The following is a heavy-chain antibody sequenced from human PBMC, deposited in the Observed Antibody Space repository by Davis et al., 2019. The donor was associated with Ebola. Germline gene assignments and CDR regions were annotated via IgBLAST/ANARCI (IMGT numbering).Heavy chain of an antibody. CDR3: ARDRPYCSSTSCTHYMDV. D-gene: IGHD2-2*01. CDR1: GYTSIGYY. CDR2: LKPNSGGT. V-gene: IGHV1-2*04. Sequence: ASVKVSCKASGYTSIGYYMHWVRQAPGQGLEWMGWLKPNSGGTNYAQKFQGWDTMTRDTSISTAYMELSRLRSDDTAVYYCARDRPYCSSTSCTHYMDVWGKGTTVTVSS. J-gene: IGHJ6*03.